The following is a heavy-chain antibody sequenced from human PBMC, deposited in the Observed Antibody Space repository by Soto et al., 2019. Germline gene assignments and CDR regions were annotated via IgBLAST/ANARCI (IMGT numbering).Heavy chain of an antibody. D-gene: IGHD2-21*02. CDR3: VRAVGSRVTAKYFDL. V-gene: IGHV4-59*01. J-gene: IGHJ2*01. CDR2: NYYSGIP. CDR1: GGSISTYH. Sequence: QVQLQEWGPGLVKPSETLSLSCAVSGGSISTYHWSWIRQPPGKGLEWIGYNYYSGIPSYNPSLRSRVTISVDTSKNQFSLTLNSVTASDTAVYYCVRAVGSRVTAKYFDLWGRGTLVTVSS.